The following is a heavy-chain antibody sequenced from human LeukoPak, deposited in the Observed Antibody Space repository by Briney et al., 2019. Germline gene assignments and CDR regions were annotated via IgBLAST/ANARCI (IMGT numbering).Heavy chain of an antibody. V-gene: IGHV3-23*01. CDR3: AKQVLVAAAT. CDR2: ISGSGGST. Sequence: GRALRLSCLATEWTFSSYARSWVRQAPGTGLEWVSAISGSGGSTYYAGCVKGRFTISRDNSKNTLYLQMNSLRAEDTAVYYCAKQVLVAAATWGQGTLVTVSS. CDR1: EWTFSSYA. D-gene: IGHD2-15*01. J-gene: IGHJ5*02.